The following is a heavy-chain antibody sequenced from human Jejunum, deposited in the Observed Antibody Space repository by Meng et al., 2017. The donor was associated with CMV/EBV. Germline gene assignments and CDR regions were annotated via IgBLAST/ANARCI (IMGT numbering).Heavy chain of an antibody. CDR2: IYYSGST. D-gene: IGHD6-13*01. CDR1: GGPISSSSYS. Sequence: SGGPISSSSYSWGWIRQPPGKGLEWIGSIYYSGSTYYNPSLKSRVTISVDTSKTQFSLKLSSVTAADTAVYYCARLIAAAGTLSIAHWGQGTLVTVSS. J-gene: IGHJ5*02. V-gene: IGHV4-39*01. CDR3: ARLIAAAGTLSIAH.